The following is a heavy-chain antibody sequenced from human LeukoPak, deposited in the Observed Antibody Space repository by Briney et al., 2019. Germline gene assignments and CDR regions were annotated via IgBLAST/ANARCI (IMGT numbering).Heavy chain of an antibody. CDR1: GGSFNRYS. J-gene: IGHJ5*02. V-gene: IGHV4-34*01. Sequence: SETLSLTCAVYGGSFNRYSWNWIRQPPGKGLEWIGGINHSGITNYNPSLKSRLTISVDTSKNQFSLRLTSVTAADTAVYYCARRGVAVSTWGQGTPVTVSS. CDR2: INHSGIT. CDR3: ARRGVAVST. D-gene: IGHD3-10*01.